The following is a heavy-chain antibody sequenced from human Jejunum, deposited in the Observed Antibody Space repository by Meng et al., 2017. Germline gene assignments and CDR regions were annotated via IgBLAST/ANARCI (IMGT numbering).Heavy chain of an antibody. J-gene: IGHJ3*02. V-gene: IGHV4-31*03. CDR2: IFYSGNT. CDR3: ARKGCDGGRCYTIDAFDI. Sequence: SETLSLTCTVSGASISSGGYYWTWIRQHPGEGLEWIGYIFYSGNTYSNPSLKSRVTMAVDTSKNQFSLKLNSVTAADTAVYYCARKGCDGGRCYTIDAFDIWGQGTRVTVSS. CDR1: GASISSGGYY. D-gene: IGHD2-15*01.